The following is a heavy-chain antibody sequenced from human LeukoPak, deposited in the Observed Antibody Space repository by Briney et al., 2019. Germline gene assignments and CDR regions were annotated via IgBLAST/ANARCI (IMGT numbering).Heavy chain of an antibody. V-gene: IGHV4-31*03. CDR1: GGSISSGGYY. CDR3: ARDASPCGDYGLDY. CDR2: IYYSGST. D-gene: IGHD4-17*01. Sequence: SQTLSITCTVSGGSISSGGYYWSWIRQHPGKGLEWIGYIYYSGSTYYNPSLKSRVTISVDTSKNQFSLKLSSVTAADTAVYYCARDASPCGDYGLDYWGQGTLVTVSS. J-gene: IGHJ4*02.